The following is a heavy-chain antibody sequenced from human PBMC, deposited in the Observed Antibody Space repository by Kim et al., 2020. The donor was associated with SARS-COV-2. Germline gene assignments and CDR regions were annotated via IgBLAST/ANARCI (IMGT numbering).Heavy chain of an antibody. Sequence: GESLKISCKGSGYSFTSYWIGWVRQMPGKGLEWMGIIYPGDSETRYSPSFQGQVTMSADKSISAAYLQWSTLKASDTAMYYCARPMAVAGTIGAFDIWGQGTMVTVSS. D-gene: IGHD6-13*01. CDR2: IYPGDSET. CDR3: ARPMAVAGTIGAFDI. J-gene: IGHJ3*02. CDR1: GYSFTSYW. V-gene: IGHV5-51*01.